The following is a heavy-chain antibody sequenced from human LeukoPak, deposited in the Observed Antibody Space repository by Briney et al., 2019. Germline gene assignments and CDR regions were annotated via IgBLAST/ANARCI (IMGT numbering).Heavy chain of an antibody. CDR1: SGSFRGYY. D-gene: IGHD4-23*01. Sequence: SETLSLTCAVYSGSFRGYYWSWIRQPPGKGLEWIGEINHSGSTNYNPSLKSRVTISVDTSKNQFSLKLSSVTAADTAVYYCARGDTVVALGYWGQGTLVTVSS. J-gene: IGHJ4*02. CDR3: ARGDTVVALGY. V-gene: IGHV4-34*01. CDR2: INHSGST.